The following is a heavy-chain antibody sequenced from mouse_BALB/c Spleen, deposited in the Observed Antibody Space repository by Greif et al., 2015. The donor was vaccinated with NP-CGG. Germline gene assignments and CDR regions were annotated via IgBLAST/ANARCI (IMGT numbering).Heavy chain of an antibody. CDR2: INPSNGRT. D-gene: IGHD2-3*01. J-gene: IGHJ4*01. Sequence: VQLQESGAELVKPGASVKLSCKASGYTFTSYWVHWVKQRPGQGLEWIGEINPSNGRTNYNEKFKSKATLTVDKSSSTAYMRLSSLTSEDSAVYYCAIYDGYYYHAMDYWGQGTSVTVSS. CDR1: GYTFTSYW. V-gene: IGHV1S81*02. CDR3: AIYDGYYYHAMDY.